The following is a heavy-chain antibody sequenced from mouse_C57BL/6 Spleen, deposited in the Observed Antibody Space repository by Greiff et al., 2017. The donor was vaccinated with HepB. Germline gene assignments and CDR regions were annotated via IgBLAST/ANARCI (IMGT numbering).Heavy chain of an antibody. CDR1: GFTFSSYA. J-gene: IGHJ3*01. D-gene: IGHD1-1*01. CDR2: ISDGGSYT. CDR3: ANFPYYTWFAY. Sequence: EVMLVESGGGLVKPGGSLKLSCAASGFTFSSYAMSWVRQTPEKRLEWVATISDGGSYTYYPDNVKGRFTISRDNAKNNLYLQMSHLKSEDTAMYYCANFPYYTWFAYWGQGTLVTVSA. V-gene: IGHV5-4*03.